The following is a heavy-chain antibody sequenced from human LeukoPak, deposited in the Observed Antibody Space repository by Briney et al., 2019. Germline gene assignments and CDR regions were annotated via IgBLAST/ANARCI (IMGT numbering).Heavy chain of an antibody. CDR3: AKETPYYDILTGYPPHDY. CDR1: GFTFSSYG. CDR2: IRYDGSNK. V-gene: IGHV3-30*02. Sequence: GGSLRLSCAASGFTFSSYGMHWVRQAPGKGLEWVAFIRYDGSNKYYADYVKGRFTISRDNSKNTLYLQMNRLRAEDTAVYYCAKETPYYDILTGYPPHDYWGQGTLVTVSS. J-gene: IGHJ4*02. D-gene: IGHD3-9*01.